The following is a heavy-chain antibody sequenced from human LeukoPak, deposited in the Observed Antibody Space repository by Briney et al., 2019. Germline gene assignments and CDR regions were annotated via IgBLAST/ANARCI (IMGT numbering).Heavy chain of an antibody. CDR1: GYTLTELS. CDR2: FDPEDGET. J-gene: IGHJ3*02. V-gene: IGHV1-24*01. D-gene: IGHD3-9*01. Sequence: ASVKVSCKVSGYTLTELSMHWVRQAPGKGLEWMGGFDPEDGETIYAQKFQGRVTMTEDTSTDTAYMELSSLRSEDTVVYYCATDLVEELGILTGYYDDAFDIWGQGTMVTVSS. CDR3: ATDLVEELGILTGYYDDAFDI.